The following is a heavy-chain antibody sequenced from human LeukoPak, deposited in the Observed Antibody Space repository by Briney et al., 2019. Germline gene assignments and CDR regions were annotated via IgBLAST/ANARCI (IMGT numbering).Heavy chain of an antibody. V-gene: IGHV3-66*01. J-gene: IGHJ4*02. CDR2: IYSGGST. CDR3: ARDYGGNIRGYFDY. CDR1: GFTVSSTY. Sequence: GGSLRLSCAASGFTVSSTYMSWVRQAPGKGLEWVSVIYSGGSTYYADSVKGRFTISRDNSKNTLYLQMNSLRVEDTAVYYCARDYGGNIRGYFDYWGQGTLVTVSS. D-gene: IGHD4-23*01.